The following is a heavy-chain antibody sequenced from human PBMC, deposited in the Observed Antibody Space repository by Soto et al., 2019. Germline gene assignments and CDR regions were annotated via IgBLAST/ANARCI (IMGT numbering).Heavy chain of an antibody. Sequence: QVQLVQSGAEVKKPGASVKVSCKASGYTCSSYHISWVRQAPGQGLEWMGWISAYNGNTNYAQKLQGRVTMTTDTSTRTVYIELRSLRSGDTAVYYCARDGPPTDYWGQGTRVTVSS. CDR1: GYTCSSYH. J-gene: IGHJ4*02. V-gene: IGHV1-18*01. CDR3: ARDGPPTDY. CDR2: ISAYNGNT.